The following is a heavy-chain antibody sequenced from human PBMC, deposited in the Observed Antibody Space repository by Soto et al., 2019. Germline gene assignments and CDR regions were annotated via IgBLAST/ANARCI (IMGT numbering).Heavy chain of an antibody. D-gene: IGHD2-2*01. V-gene: IGHV1-69*13. CDR3: ARDPHAPYCSSTSCYPRDDAFDI. CDR1: GGTFSSYS. J-gene: IGHJ3*02. CDR2: IIPIFGTA. Sequence: GASVKVSCKSSGGTFSSYSISWVRQAPGLGLECMGGIIPIFGTANYAQKFQGRVTITADESTSTAYMELSSLRSEDTAVYYCARDPHAPYCSSTSCYPRDDAFDIWGQGTMVTVSS.